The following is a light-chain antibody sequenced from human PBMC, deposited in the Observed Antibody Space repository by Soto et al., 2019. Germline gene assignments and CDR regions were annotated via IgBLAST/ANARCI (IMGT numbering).Light chain of an antibody. CDR1: QSISSN. Sequence: EIVMTQSPATLSVSPGERATLSCRASQSISSNLAWYQQKLGQAPRLLIYRASTRATGIPARFSGSGSGTEFTLTISSLQSEDFAIYYCHQYDNWPLTWTFGQGTKVDIK. V-gene: IGKV3-15*01. J-gene: IGKJ1*01. CDR2: RAS. CDR3: HQYDNWPLTWT.